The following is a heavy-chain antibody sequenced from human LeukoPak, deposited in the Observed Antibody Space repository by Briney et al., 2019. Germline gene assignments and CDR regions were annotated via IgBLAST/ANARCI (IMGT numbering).Heavy chain of an antibody. CDR2: MNPNSGTT. V-gene: IGHV1-8*03. CDR3: ARGRSPGTSMEYYYYMDV. D-gene: IGHD1-1*01. Sequence: ASVKVSCKASGYTFTNYDINWVRQATGQGLEWMGWMNPNSGTTGYAQKFLDRVTITRNTSISTTYMEISSLRSEDTAVYYCARGRSPGTSMEYYYYMDVWGKGTTVTVSS. J-gene: IGHJ6*03. CDR1: GYTFTNYD.